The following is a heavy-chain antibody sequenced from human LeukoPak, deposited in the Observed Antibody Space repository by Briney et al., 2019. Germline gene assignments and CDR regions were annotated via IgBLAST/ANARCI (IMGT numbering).Heavy chain of an antibody. D-gene: IGHD1-26*01. V-gene: IGHV4-39*01. CDR2: IYYSGTT. Sequence: PSETLSLTCTVSGGSVSSSGYYWGWIRQPPGKGLEWIGSIYYSGTTYYNPSLKSRVTISVDTSKNQFSLKLTSVTTADTAVYYCAKMGSANFDYWGQGTLVTVSS. CDR3: AKMGSANFDY. CDR1: GGSVSSSGYY. J-gene: IGHJ4*02.